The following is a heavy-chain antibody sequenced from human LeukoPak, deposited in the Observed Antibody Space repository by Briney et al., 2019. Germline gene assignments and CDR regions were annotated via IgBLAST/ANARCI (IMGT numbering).Heavy chain of an antibody. J-gene: IGHJ4*02. CDR1: GASISSGTYY. CDR2: ISHSGST. CDR3: ARGNIVVVPAAIAFDY. V-gene: IGHV4-30-2*01. D-gene: IGHD2-2*01. Sequence: SETLSLTCTVSGASISSGTYYWSWIRQPPGKGLEWIGYISHSGSTFYNPSLKSRVTISVDTSKNQFSLKLSSVTAADTAVYYCARGNIVVVPAAIAFDYWGQGTLVTVSS.